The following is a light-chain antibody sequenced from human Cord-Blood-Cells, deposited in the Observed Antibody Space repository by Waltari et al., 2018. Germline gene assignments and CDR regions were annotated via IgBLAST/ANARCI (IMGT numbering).Light chain of an antibody. V-gene: IGLV2-23*01. J-gene: IGLJ2*01. CDR2: EGS. Sequence: QSALTQPASVSGSPGQSITIPCTGTSSDVGSYNLVSWYQQHPGKAPKLMIYEGSKRPSGVSNRFSGSKSGNTASLTISGLQAEDEADYYCCSYAGSNTFVVFGGGTKLTVL. CDR3: CSYAGSNTFVV. CDR1: SSDVGSYNL.